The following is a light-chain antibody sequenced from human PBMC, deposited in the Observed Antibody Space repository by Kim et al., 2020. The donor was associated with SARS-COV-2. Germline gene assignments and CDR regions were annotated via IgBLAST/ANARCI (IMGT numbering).Light chain of an antibody. CDR2: LYSDGSH. V-gene: IGLV4-69*01. CDR1: SGHRSYA. CDR3: QTWDTGIQGV. J-gene: IGLJ2*01. Sequence: QLVLTQSPSASASLGASVKLTCTLSSGHRSYAIAWHQQQPEKGPRHLMNLYSDGSHTKGGGIPDRFSGSSSGAERYLTISSLQSDDEADYYCQTWDTGIQGVFGGGTQLTVL.